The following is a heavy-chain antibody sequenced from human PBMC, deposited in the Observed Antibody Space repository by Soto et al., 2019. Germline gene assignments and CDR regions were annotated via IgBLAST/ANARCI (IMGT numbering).Heavy chain of an antibody. CDR3: ARAYSRRPFDY. V-gene: IGHV4-59*12. Sequence: SETLSLTCTVSGGSISSYYWSWIRQPPGKGLEWIGYINHSGSTNYNPSLKSRVTISVDTSKNQFSLKLSSVTAADTAVYYCARAYSRRPFDYWGQGTLVTVSS. CDR2: INHSGST. J-gene: IGHJ4*02. D-gene: IGHD6-13*01. CDR1: GGSISSYY.